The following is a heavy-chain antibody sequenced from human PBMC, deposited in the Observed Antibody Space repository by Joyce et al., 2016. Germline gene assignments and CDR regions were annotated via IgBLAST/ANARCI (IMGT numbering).Heavy chain of an antibody. V-gene: IGHV3-21*06. CDR2: ISSSSSYK. CDR3: ARDRLLYGFASGFQTAGGMDV. Sequence: EVQLVESGGGLVKPGGSLSLSCAASGFTFSKHTMNWVRQAPGKGLEWFSSISSSSSYKYYADAVKGLFTISRDNADNSVYLQMTTLRAEDTAIYYCARDRLLYGFASGFQTAGGMDVWGQGTTVTVSS. D-gene: IGHD3-3*01. CDR1: GFTFSKHT. J-gene: IGHJ6*02.